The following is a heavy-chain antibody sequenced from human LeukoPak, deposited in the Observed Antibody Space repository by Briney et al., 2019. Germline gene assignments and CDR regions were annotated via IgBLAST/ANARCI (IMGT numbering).Heavy chain of an antibody. CDR1: GFTFSDYY. Sequence: GGSLRLSCAASGFTFSDYYMSWIRQAPGKGLEGVSYISSTAITINYADSVKGRFHIPRDNVKNLLYLQMNSLRADDTAVYYCARGRDYAGIAAMYDHWGQGMLVTVSS. CDR2: ISSTAITI. D-gene: IGHD4-23*01. V-gene: IGHV3-11*01. J-gene: IGHJ4*02. CDR3: ARGRDYAGIAAMYDH.